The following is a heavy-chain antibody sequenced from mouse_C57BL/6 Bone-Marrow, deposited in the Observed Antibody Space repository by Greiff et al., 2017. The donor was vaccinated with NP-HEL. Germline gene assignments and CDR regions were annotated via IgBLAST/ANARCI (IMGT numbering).Heavy chain of an antibody. J-gene: IGHJ3*01. CDR2: IYPYNGVS. CDR1: GYSFTGYY. Sequence: VQLKQSGPELVKPGASVKISCKASGYSFTGYYMHWVKQSHGNILDWIGYIYPYNGVSSYNQKFKGKAKLTVAKSYSTAYMMHRSLTSEDSAVYYCARSGQLRLSAWFAYWGQGTLVTVSA. V-gene: IGHV1-31*01. D-gene: IGHD3-2*02. CDR3: ARSGQLRLSAWFAY.